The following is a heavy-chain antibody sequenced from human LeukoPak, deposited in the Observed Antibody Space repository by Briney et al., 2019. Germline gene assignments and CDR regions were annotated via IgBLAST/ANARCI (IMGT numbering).Heavy chain of an antibody. V-gene: IGHV3-74*01. Sequence: GGSLRLSCAASGFTFSSYWMHWVRQAPGKGLVWVSRINSDGSSTNYADSVKGRFTISRDNSKNTLYLQMNSLRAEDTAVYYCAREVAYCGGDCSVEAYGMDVWGQGTTVTVSS. CDR2: INSDGSST. D-gene: IGHD2-21*02. CDR1: GFTFSSYW. J-gene: IGHJ6*02. CDR3: AREVAYCGGDCSVEAYGMDV.